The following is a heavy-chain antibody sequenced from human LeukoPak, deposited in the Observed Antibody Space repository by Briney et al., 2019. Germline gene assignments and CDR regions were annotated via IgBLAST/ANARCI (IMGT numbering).Heavy chain of an antibody. Sequence: GGSLRLSCTASGFTFRSYATHWVRQAPGKGLEWVAVISYDGSNKYYADSVKGRFTISRDNSKNTLYLQMNSLRAEDTAVYYCARAALPYYYDSSGYYPDYWGQGTLVTVSS. CDR1: GFTFRSYA. D-gene: IGHD3-22*01. J-gene: IGHJ4*02. CDR2: ISYDGSNK. CDR3: ARAALPYYYDSSGYYPDY. V-gene: IGHV3-30-3*01.